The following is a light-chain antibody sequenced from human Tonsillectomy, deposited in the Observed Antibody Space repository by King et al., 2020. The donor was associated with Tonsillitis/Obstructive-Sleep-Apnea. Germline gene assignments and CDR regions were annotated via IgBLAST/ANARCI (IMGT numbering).Light chain of an antibody. V-gene: IGLV2-14*01. Sequence: NRPSGVSNRFSGSKSGNTASLTISGLQAEDEADYYCSSYTSSTLFGGGTKLT. CDR3: SSYTSSTL. J-gene: IGLJ2*01.